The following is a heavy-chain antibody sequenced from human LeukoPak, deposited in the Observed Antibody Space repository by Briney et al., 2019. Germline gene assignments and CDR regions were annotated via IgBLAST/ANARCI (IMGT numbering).Heavy chain of an antibody. CDR2: LSTSSTTI. CDR3: ARVRDGYTTDAFDI. Sequence: GGSLRLSCAAPGFTFSSYAMTWVRQAPGKGLEWVSSLSTSSTTIYYVDSVKGRFTISRDNAKNSLYLQMNSLRAEDTAVYYCARVRDGYTTDAFDIWGQGTMVTVSS. CDR1: GFTFSSYA. V-gene: IGHV3-48*04. J-gene: IGHJ3*02. D-gene: IGHD5-24*01.